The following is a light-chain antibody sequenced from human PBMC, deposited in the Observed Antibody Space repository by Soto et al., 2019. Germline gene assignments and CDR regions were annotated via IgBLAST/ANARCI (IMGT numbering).Light chain of an antibody. CDR1: QDIRTY. CDR3: QQVNTYPRT. CDR2: AAS. J-gene: IGKJ1*01. Sequence: IQLTQSPSSLSASVGDRVTITCRASQDIRTYLAWYQQKPGKAPKLLIYAASTLQSEVPSRFSGSGSGTGFTLTISSLQPEDFATYYCQQVNTYPRTFGQGTKVDIK. V-gene: IGKV1-9*01.